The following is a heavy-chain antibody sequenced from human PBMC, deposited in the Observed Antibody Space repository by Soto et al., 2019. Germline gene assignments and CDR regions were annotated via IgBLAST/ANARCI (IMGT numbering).Heavy chain of an antibody. CDR1: GASIITDGYY. CDR2: IHYSGGATYSP. D-gene: IGHD3-22*01. CDR3: ARVPTYYQDSIGDQPFHP. J-gene: IGHJ5*02. V-gene: IGHV4-31*03. Sequence: QVQLQESGPGLVEPSQTLSLICTVSGASIITDGYYWTWIRQHPGKGLEWLGSIHYSGGATYSPPYNPSLQSRIAISVDIAKSLFSLKLTSVTAADMAVYYCARVPTYYQDSIGDQPFHPLGQGTLVTVSS.